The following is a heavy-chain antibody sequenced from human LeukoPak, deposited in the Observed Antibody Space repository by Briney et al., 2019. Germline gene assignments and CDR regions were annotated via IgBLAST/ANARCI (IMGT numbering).Heavy chain of an antibody. Sequence: GGSLRLSCAASGFTFSSYGMHWVHQAPGKGLEWVALTWYDGSNKSYGDSVKGRFTISRDNSKNTLYLQMSSLRAEDTAVYYCARDQSLLYFDYWGQGTLVTVSS. CDR3: ARDQSLLYFDY. J-gene: IGHJ4*02. V-gene: IGHV3-33*01. CDR1: GFTFSSYG. CDR2: TWYDGSNK. D-gene: IGHD2-15*01.